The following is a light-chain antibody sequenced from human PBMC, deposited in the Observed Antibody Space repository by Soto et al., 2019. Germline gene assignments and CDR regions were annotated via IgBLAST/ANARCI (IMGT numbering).Light chain of an antibody. Sequence: DIQMTQSPSSVSASVGDRVTITCRACQGISSWLAWYQQKPGKSPKLLSYAASSLQSGVPSRFNGIGCGTDITLTTRTLQPEDFATYYCQQANSYPHTFGPGTKVDIK. CDR1: QGISSW. CDR3: QQANSYPHT. J-gene: IGKJ3*01. V-gene: IGKV1D-12*01. CDR2: AAS.